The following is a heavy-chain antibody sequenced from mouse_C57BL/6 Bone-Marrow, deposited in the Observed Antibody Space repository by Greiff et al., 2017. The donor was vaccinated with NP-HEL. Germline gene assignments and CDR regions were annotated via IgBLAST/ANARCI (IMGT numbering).Heavy chain of an antibody. D-gene: IGHD1-1*01. CDR1: GYTFTDYY. V-gene: IGHV1-26*01. Sequence: VQLHQSGPELVKPGASVKISCKASGYTFTDYYMNWVKQSHGKSLEWIGDINPNNGGTSYNQKFKGKATLTVDKSSSTAYMELRSLTSEDSAVYYCARRDYGSSYFYFDYWGQGTTLTVSS. CDR2: INPNNGGT. CDR3: ARRDYGSSYFYFDY. J-gene: IGHJ2*01.